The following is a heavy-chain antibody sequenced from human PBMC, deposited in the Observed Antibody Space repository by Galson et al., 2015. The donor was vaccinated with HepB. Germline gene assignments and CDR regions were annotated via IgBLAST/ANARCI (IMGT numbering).Heavy chain of an antibody. CDR1: GDSVSSHSAA. CDR3: AREGGYSYGSDAFDI. V-gene: IGHV6-1*01. J-gene: IGHJ3*02. D-gene: IGHD5-18*01. Sequence: CAISGDSVSSHSAAWNWIRQSPSRGLEWLGRTYYRSKWYNDYAVSVKSRITINTDTSKNQFSLQLNTVTPEDTAVYYCAREGGYSYGSDAFDIWGQGTMVTVSS. CDR2: TYYRSKWYN.